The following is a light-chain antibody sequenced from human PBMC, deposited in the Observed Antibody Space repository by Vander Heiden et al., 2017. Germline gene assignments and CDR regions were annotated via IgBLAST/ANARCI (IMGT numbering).Light chain of an antibody. CDR3: QSTDSSLSGVV. J-gene: IGLJ3*02. V-gene: IGLV1-40*01. CDR1: SSNIGAGYD. CDR2: GNS. Sequence: QSVLTQRPSVSGAPGQRVTISCTGSSSNIGAGYDVHWYQQLPGTAPKLLIYGNSNRPSGVPDRFSGSKSGTTASLTTNGVQAEDEADYYCQSTDSSLSGVVFGGGTKLTVL.